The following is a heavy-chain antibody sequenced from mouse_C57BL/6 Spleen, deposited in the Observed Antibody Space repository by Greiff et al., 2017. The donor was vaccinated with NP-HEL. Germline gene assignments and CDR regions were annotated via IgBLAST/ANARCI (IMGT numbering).Heavy chain of an antibody. Sequence: VKLQESGAELARPGASVKLSCKASGYTFTSYGISWVKQRTGQGLEWIGEIYPRSGNTYYNEKFKGKATLTADKSSSTAYMELRSLTSEDSAVYFCARKDGYDVEAYWGQGTLVTVSA. V-gene: IGHV1-81*01. CDR3: ARKDGYDVEAY. D-gene: IGHD2-2*01. CDR2: IYPRSGNT. CDR1: GYTFTSYG. J-gene: IGHJ3*01.